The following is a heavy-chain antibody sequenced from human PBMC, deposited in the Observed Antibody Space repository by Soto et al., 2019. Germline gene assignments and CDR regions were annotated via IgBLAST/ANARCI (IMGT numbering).Heavy chain of an antibody. D-gene: IGHD6-19*01. CDR3: ARERTVAGNDY. CDR2: ISAYNGNT. J-gene: IGHJ4*02. V-gene: IGHV1-18*01. CDR1: GYTFTSYG. Sequence: ASVKVSCKASGYTFTSYGINWVRQAPGQGLEWMGWISAYNGNTHYAQKLQGRVTMTTDTSTSTAYMELSSLRSEDTAVYYCARERTVAGNDYWGQGTLVTVSS.